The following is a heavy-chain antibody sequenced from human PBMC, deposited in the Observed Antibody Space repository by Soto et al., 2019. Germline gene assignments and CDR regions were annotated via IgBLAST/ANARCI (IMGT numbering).Heavy chain of an antibody. V-gene: IGHV4-39*02. J-gene: IGHJ5*02. CDR3: ATQEVGGSYVYTFDP. CDR1: GGSISSSSYY. CDR2: IYYSGST. Sequence: PSETLSLTCTVSGGSISSSSYYWGWIRQPPGKGLEWIGSIYYSGSTYYNPSLKSRVTISVDTSKNHFSLKLSSVIAADTAVYYCATQEVGGSYVYTFDPWGQGTLVTVSS. D-gene: IGHD1-26*01.